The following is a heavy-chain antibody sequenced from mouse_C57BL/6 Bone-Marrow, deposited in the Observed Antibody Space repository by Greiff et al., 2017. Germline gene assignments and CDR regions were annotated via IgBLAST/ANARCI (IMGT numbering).Heavy chain of an antibody. CDR1: GYTFTSYW. Sequence: QVQLQQPGAELVKPGASVKLSCKASGYTFTSYWMHWVKQRPGQGLEWIGMIHPNSGSTNYNEKFKSKATLTVDKSSSTAYMQLSSLTSEYSAVYYCARSGITTVVSFDYWGQGTTLTVSS. CDR2: IHPNSGST. J-gene: IGHJ2*01. V-gene: IGHV1-64*01. D-gene: IGHD1-1*01. CDR3: ARSGITTVVSFDY.